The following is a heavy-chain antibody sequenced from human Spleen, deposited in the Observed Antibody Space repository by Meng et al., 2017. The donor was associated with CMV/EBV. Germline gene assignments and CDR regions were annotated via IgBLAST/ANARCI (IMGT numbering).Heavy chain of an antibody. Sequence: SGPTLVKPTQTLTLTCTFSGFSLSTSGMCVSWVRQPPGKALEWLALIDWDDDKYYSTSLKTRLTISKDTSKNQVVLTMTNMDPVDTATYYCAHQLHPTWDYYDSSGYDFDPWGQGTLVTVSS. D-gene: IGHD3-22*01. J-gene: IGHJ5*02. CDR1: GFSLSTSGMC. V-gene: IGHV2-70*12. CDR2: IDWDDDK. CDR3: AHQLHPTWDYYDSSGYDFDP.